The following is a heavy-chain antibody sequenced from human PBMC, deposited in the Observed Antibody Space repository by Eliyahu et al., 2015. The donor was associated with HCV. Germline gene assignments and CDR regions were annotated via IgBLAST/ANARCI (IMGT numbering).Heavy chain of an antibody. V-gene: IGHV4-59*01. CDR3: ASGGGGIAVAGTGGWFDP. J-gene: IGHJ5*02. Sequence: QVQLQESGPGLVKPSETLSLTCTVXGGXISTYYWSWIRQPPGKGLEGIGXIHLSGSTNHNPSLKSRVSISIDTSKNQFSLKLSSVTAADTAVYYCASGGGGIAVAGTGGWFDPWGQGTLVTVSS. CDR1: GGXISTYY. CDR2: IHLSGST. D-gene: IGHD6-19*01.